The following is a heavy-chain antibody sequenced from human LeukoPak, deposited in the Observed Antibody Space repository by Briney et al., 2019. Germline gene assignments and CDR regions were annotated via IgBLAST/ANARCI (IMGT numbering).Heavy chain of an antibody. CDR2: ISGDGVST. CDR3: ARESGKFDY. V-gene: IGHV3-43*02. CDR1: GLPIADFA. J-gene: IGHJ4*02. Sequence: GGSLRLSCVASGLPIADFAMHWVRQAPGKGLEWVSLISGDGVSTFYADSVKGRSSISRDNSNNSLSLEMNSLRTEDTAMYYCARESGKFDYWGQGTLVAVSS.